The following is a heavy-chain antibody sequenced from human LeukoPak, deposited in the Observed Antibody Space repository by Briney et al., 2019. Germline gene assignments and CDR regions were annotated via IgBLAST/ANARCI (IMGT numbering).Heavy chain of an antibody. CDR3: ARDYYDSSGYYHGGY. J-gene: IGHJ4*02. D-gene: IGHD3-22*01. V-gene: IGHV3-23*01. Sequence: PGGSLRLSCAASGFTFNNYAMSWVRQTPVKGLEWVSGLSGSGGGTYYADSVKGQFTISRDNSKNTLYLQMNSLRAEDTAVYYCARDYYDSSGYYHGGYWGQGTLVTVSS. CDR2: LSGSGGGT. CDR1: GFTFNNYA.